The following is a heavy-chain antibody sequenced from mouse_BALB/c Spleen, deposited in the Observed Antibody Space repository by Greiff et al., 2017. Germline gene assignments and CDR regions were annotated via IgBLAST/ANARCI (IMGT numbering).Heavy chain of an antibody. Sequence: QVQLKESGPGLVAPSQSLSITCTVSGFSLTSYGVNWVRQPPGKGLEWLGMIWGDGSTDYNSALKSRLSISKDNSKSQVFLKMNSLQTDDTARYYCARASELGRDAMDYWGQGTSVTVSS. CDR2: IWGDGST. V-gene: IGHV2-6-7*01. CDR3: ARASELGRDAMDY. J-gene: IGHJ4*01. CDR1: GFSLTSYG. D-gene: IGHD4-1*01.